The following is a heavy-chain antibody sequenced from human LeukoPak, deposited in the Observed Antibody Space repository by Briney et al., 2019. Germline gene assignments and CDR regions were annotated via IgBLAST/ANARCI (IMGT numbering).Heavy chain of an antibody. CDR1: GGSISSYY. CDR3: ARDRRVVAGTNGMDV. J-gene: IGHJ6*02. CDR2: IYTSGST. V-gene: IGHV4-4*07. Sequence: SETLSLTCTVSGGSISSYYWSWIRQPAGKGLEWIGRIYTSGSTNYNPSLKSRVTMSVDTSKNQFSLELSSVTAADTAVYYCARDRRVVAGTNGMDVWGQGTTVTVSS. D-gene: IGHD6-19*01.